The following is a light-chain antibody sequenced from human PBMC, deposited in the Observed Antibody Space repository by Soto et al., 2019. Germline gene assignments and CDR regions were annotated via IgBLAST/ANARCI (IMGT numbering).Light chain of an antibody. CDR3: QQYANWPPWT. V-gene: IGKV3-15*01. CDR1: HNIGSR. CDR2: GAS. J-gene: IGKJ1*01. Sequence: EIVMTQSPATLSVSPGGRATLSCGASHNIGSRLAWYQWQRGQPPRLLLHGASTRATGVAPSFSGSGSGAEYTLSIRSVQSVDFAVYFCQQYANWPPWTFGQGTKLEI.